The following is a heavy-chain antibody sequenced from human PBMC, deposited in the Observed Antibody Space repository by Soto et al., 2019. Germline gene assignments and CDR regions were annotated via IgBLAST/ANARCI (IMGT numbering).Heavy chain of an antibody. J-gene: IGHJ4*02. CDR2: IIPLLDVT. D-gene: IGHD3-10*01. CDR3: ARDSGTVGYDDS. CDR1: GGTFSTYT. V-gene: IGHV1-69*08. Sequence: QVQLVQSGAEVKKPGSSVKVSCKASGGTFSTYTINWVRQAHGQGLEWMGRIIPLLDVTNNAQRFQGRVSITADKSTSTVYMELTSLTSQATAVYYCARDSGTVGYDDSWGQGTLVTVSS.